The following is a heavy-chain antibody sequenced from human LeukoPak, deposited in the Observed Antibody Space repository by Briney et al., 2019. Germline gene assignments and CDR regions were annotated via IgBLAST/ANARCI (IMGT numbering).Heavy chain of an antibody. CDR3: ARDLRYWDSSGYINWFDP. D-gene: IGHD3-22*01. J-gene: IGHJ5*02. V-gene: IGHV4-59*01. Sequence: SETLSLTCTVSGGSISSYYWSWIRQPPGKGLEWIGYIYYSGSTNYNPSLKSRVTISVDTSKNQFSLKLSSVTAADTAVYYCARDLRYWDSSGYINWFDPWGQGTLVTVSS. CDR2: IYYSGST. CDR1: GGSISSYY.